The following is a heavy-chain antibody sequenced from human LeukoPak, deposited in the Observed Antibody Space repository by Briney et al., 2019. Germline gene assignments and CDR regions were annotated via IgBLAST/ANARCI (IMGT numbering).Heavy chain of an antibody. V-gene: IGHV3-48*01. CDR1: GFTFSSYS. D-gene: IGHD4-17*01. J-gene: IGHJ5*02. CDR3: ARKRGDFGTFDP. Sequence: GGSLRLSCAASGFTFSSYSMNWVRQPPGKGLEWVSYISSSSNTIYYAGSVKGRFTISRDNAKNSLYLQMNSLRAEDTAVYYCARKRGDFGTFDPWGQGTLVTVSS. CDR2: ISSSSNTI.